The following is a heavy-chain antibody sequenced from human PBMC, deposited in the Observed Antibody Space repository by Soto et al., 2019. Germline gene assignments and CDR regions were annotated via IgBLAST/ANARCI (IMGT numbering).Heavy chain of an antibody. V-gene: IGHV4-4*07. CDR1: GGSISSYY. D-gene: IGHD3-22*01. CDR2: IYTSGST. CDR3: ASPYYYDSSGPNWFDP. J-gene: IGHJ5*02. Sequence: SETLSLTCTVSGGSISSYYWSWIRQPAGKGLEWIGRIYTSGSTNYNPSLKSRVTMSVDTSKNQFSLKLSSVTAANTAVYYCASPYYYDSSGPNWFDPWGQGTLVTVSS.